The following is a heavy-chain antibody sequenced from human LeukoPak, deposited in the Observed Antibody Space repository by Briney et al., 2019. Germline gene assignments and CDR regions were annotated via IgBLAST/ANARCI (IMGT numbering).Heavy chain of an antibody. J-gene: IGHJ5*02. CDR2: ISYDGSNK. D-gene: IGHD2-2*02. Sequence: GGSLRLSCAASGFTFSTYAMHWVRQAPGKGLEWVAGISYDGSNKYYADSVKGRFTISRDNSRNTLYLHMSSLRTEDTAVYFCARDLNWYQLLYWFDPWGQGTLVTVFS. V-gene: IGHV3-30-3*01. CDR3: ARDLNWYQLLYWFDP. CDR1: GFTFSTYA.